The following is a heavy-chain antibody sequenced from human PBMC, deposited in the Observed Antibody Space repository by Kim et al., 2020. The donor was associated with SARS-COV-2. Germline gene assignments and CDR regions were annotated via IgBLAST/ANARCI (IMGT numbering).Heavy chain of an antibody. J-gene: IGHJ4*02. V-gene: IGHV4-34*01. CDR1: GGSFSGFY. CDR3: ARAGAQSCGVFLSRARQYYFDY. D-gene: IGHD3-16*01. CDR2: INYSGNT. Sequence: SETLSLTCAVYGGSFSGFYWSWVRQPPGKGLQWIGEINYSGNTNYNPSLKSRVTMSVDTSKKQISLSLRSVTAADTAVYYCARAGAQSCGVFLSRARQYYFDYWGQGTLVTVSS.